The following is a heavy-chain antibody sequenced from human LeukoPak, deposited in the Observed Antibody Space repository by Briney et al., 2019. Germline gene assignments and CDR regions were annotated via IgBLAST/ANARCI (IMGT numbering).Heavy chain of an antibody. D-gene: IGHD5-12*01. Sequence: GGSLRLSCAASGFTFSSYWMSWVRQAPGKGLEWVANIKQDGSEKYYVDSVKGRFTISRDNAKNSLYLQMNSLRAEDTAVYYCARADISGYDYSRRCLDYWGQGTLVTVSS. CDR1: GFTFSSYW. CDR2: IKQDGSEK. CDR3: ARADISGYDYSRRCLDY. J-gene: IGHJ4*02. V-gene: IGHV3-7*01.